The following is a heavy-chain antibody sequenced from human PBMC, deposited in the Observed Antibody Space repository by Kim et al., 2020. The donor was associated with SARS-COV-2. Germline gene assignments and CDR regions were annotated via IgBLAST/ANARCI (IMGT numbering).Heavy chain of an antibody. CDR2: IKQDGSEK. V-gene: IGHV3-7*03. CDR1: GFTFSSYW. J-gene: IGHJ4*02. Sequence: GGSLRLSCAASGFTFSSYWMSWVRQAPGKGLEWVANIKQDGSEKYYVDSVKGRFTISRDNAKNSLYLEMNSLRAEDSAVYYCARRIYHYDIVGYYYFDYWGQGTPVTVSS. CDR3: ARRIYHYDIVGYYYFDY. D-gene: IGHD3-22*01.